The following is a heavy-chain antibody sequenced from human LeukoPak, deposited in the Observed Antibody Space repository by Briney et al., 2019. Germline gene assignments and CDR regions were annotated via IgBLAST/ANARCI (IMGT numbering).Heavy chain of an antibody. J-gene: IGHJ4*02. V-gene: IGHV6-1*01. CDR2: TYYRSKWYN. Sequence: SQTLSLTCAISGDSVSSNSAAWNWIRQSPSRGLEWLGRTYYRSKWYNDYAVSVKSRKSRITINPDTSKNQFSLQLNSVTPEDTAVYYCARDAPPVSGYANFDYWGQGTLVTVSS. CDR3: ARDAPPVSGYANFDY. D-gene: IGHD5-12*01. CDR1: GDSVSSNSAA.